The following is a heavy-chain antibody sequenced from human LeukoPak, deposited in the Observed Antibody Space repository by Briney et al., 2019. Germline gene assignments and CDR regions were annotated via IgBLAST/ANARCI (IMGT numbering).Heavy chain of an antibody. CDR2: MNPNSGNT. D-gene: IGHD3-22*01. J-gene: IGHJ4*02. Sequence: ASVKVSCKASGYTFSSYDINWVRQTTGQGPEWMGWMNPNSGNTGNAQKFQGRVTMTRNTSISTAYLELSSLRSEDTAVYFCARRADYYDSSAYYYWGQGTLVTLSS. CDR3: ARRADYYDSSAYYY. CDR1: GYTFSSYD. V-gene: IGHV1-8*01.